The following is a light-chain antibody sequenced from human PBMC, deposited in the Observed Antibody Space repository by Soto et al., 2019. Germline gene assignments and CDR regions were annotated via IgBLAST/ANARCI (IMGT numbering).Light chain of an antibody. CDR3: GTWDSSLSAVV. CDR1: SSNIGNNY. J-gene: IGLJ2*01. CDR2: ENN. V-gene: IGLV1-51*02. Sequence: QSVLTQPPSVSAAPGQKVTISCSGSSSNIGNNYVSWYQQLPGTAPKLLIYENNKRPSGIPDRFSGSKSGTSATLGITGLRTGDEVDYYCGTWDSSLSAVVFGGGTQLTVL.